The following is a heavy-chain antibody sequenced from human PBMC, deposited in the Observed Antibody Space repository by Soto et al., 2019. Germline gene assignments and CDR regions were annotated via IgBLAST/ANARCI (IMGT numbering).Heavy chain of an antibody. CDR1: GFTFSSYS. CDR2: ISSSSSYI. Sequence: GGSLRLSCAASGFTFSSYSMNWVRRAPGKGLEWVSSISSSSSYIYYADSVKGRFTISRDNAKNSLYLQMNSLRAEDTAVYYCARESSSLWFGELSVFDYWGQGTLVTVSS. D-gene: IGHD3-10*01. CDR3: ARESSSLWFGELSVFDY. J-gene: IGHJ4*02. V-gene: IGHV3-21*01.